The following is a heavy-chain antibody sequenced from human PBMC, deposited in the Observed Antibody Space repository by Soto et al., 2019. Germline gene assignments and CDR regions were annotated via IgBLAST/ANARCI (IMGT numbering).Heavy chain of an antibody. CDR1: GFTFSSYA. CDR3: AKRTVGWYFDL. D-gene: IGHD4-17*01. J-gene: IGHJ2*01. V-gene: IGHV3-23*01. Sequence: EVQLLESGGGLVQPGGSLRLSCAASGFTFSSYAMNWVRQAPGKGLERVSVISGSGGSTYYADSVKGRFTISRDNSKNTLYLQMNSVRAEDTAVYYCAKRTVGWYFDLWGRGTLVTVSS. CDR2: ISGSGGST.